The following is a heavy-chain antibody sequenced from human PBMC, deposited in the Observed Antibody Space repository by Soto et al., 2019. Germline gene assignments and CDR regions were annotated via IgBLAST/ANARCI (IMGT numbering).Heavy chain of an antibody. Sequence: GGSLSLSCAAAGFTFSGYVIHLVRQAPGKGLEWVALISYDGSNKYYADSVKGRFTISRDNSKNTLYLQMNSLRAEDTAMYYCAKDAPYYYDSSGYYGPFDYWGQGTLVTVSS. CDR1: GFTFSGYV. V-gene: IGHV3-30*18. J-gene: IGHJ4*02. CDR2: ISYDGSNK. D-gene: IGHD3-22*01. CDR3: AKDAPYYYDSSGYYGPFDY.